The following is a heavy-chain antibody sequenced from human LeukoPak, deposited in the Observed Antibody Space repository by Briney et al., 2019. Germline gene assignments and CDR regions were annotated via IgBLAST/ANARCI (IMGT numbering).Heavy chain of an antibody. V-gene: IGHV4-4*07. CDR2: TYTSGST. Sequence: KPSETLSLTCTVSGGSIGNYYWNWIRQPAGKGLEWIGHTYTSGSTNYNPSLKRRVTISGDTSKNQFSLKLSSVTAADTAVYYCARGRRNWILLDYWGQGTLVTVSS. CDR3: ARGRRNWILLDY. CDR1: GGSIGNYY. J-gene: IGHJ4*02. D-gene: IGHD1-20*01.